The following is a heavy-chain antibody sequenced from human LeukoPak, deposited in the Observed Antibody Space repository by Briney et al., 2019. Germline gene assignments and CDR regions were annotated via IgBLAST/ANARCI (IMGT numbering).Heavy chain of an antibody. D-gene: IGHD2-2*01. V-gene: IGHV4-31*03. CDR1: GGSISSGGYY. CDR2: IYYSGST. CDR3: ARGGVVVPAAMYYYYYGMDV. Sequence: SQTLSLTCTVSGGSISSGGYYWSWIRQHPGKGLEWIGYIYYSGSTYYNPSLKSRVTISVDTSKNQFSLKLSSVTAADTAVYYCARGGVVVPAAMYYYYYGMDVWGQGTTVTVSS. J-gene: IGHJ6*02.